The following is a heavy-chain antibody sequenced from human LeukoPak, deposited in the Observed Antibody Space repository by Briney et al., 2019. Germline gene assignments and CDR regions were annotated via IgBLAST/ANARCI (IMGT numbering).Heavy chain of an antibody. Sequence: GGSLRLSCAASGFTFSSYAMSWVRQAPGKGLEWVSAISGSGGSTYYADSVKGRFTISRDNSKNTLYLQMNSLRAEDTAVYYCAKDATLTMIVVVTSVYGMDVWGQGTMVSVSS. V-gene: IGHV3-23*01. CDR1: GFTFSSYA. D-gene: IGHD3-22*01. CDR2: ISGSGGST. J-gene: IGHJ6*02. CDR3: AKDATLTMIVVVTSVYGMDV.